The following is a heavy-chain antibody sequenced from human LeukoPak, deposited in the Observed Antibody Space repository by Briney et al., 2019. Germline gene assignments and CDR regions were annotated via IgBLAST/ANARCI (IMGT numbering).Heavy chain of an antibody. V-gene: IGHV4-59*11. CDR1: GGSISSHY. D-gene: IGHD6-13*01. J-gene: IGHJ6*03. CDR2: VSDSGST. CDR3: ARTGSSWPLYYYNYMDV. Sequence: PSETLSLTCTVSGGSISSHYWSWIRQPPGKGLEWIGYVSDSGSTNYNPSLKSRVTVSVDTSKDQFSLKLTSVTAADTAVYYCARTGSSWPLYYYNYMDVWGKGTTVTVSS.